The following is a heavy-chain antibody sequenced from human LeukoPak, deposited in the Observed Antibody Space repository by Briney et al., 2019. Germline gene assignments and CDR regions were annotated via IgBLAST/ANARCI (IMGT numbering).Heavy chain of an antibody. Sequence: GGSLRLSCAASGFTFSSYAMNWVRQAPGKGLEWVSAISGSAGSTYYADSVKGRFTISRDNSKNTLSLQMNSLRAEDTAVYYCAKLGGLQLWGAFDIWGQGTMVTVSS. CDR3: AKLGGLQLWGAFDI. CDR2: ISGSAGST. V-gene: IGHV3-23*01. D-gene: IGHD5-18*01. CDR1: GFTFSSYA. J-gene: IGHJ3*02.